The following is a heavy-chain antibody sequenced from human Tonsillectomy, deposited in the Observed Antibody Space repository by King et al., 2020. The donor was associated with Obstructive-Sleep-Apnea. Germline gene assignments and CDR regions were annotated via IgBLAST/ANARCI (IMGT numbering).Heavy chain of an antibody. V-gene: IGHV4-4*02. CDR2: IYHSGST. J-gene: IGHJ4*02. CDR3: ARRPTLEAAGMALGY. CDR1: GGSISSGNW. Sequence: QLQESGPGLVKPSGTLSLTCAVSGGSISSGNWWTWVRQPPGKGLEWIGEIYHSGSTNYNPSLKSRVAISVDRSKNRFSLKLTSVTAADTAVYYCARRPTLEAAGMALGYWGQGTLVTVSS. D-gene: IGHD6-13*01.